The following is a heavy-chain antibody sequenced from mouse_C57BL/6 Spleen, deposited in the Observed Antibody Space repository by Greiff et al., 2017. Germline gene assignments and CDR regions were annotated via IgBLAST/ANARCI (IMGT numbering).Heavy chain of an antibody. CDR3: TVDYYGSFYAMDY. J-gene: IGHJ4*01. CDR2: IDPETGGT. CDR1: GYTFTDYE. V-gene: IGHV1-15*01. D-gene: IGHD1-1*01. Sequence: VQLVESGAELVRPGASVTLSCKASGYTFTDYEMHWVKQTPVHGLEWIGAIDPETGGTAYNQKFKGKAILTADKSSSTAYMELRSLTSEDSAVYYCTVDYYGSFYAMDYWGQGTSVTVSS.